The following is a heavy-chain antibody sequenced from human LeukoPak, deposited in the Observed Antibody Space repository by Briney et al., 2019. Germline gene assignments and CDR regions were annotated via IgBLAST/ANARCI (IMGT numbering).Heavy chain of an antibody. CDR3: ARDIHDSSGYYYDY. V-gene: IGHV3-23*01. CDR2: VSASGDKT. Sequence: GSLRIFCGASGIIFCGYNMRRVRQAPGKGVEWILAVSASGDKTYYADSVKGRFTVSRDNSKDTLYLHMNSLRAEDTALYYCARDIHDSSGYYYDYWGQGTLVTVSS. D-gene: IGHD3-22*01. J-gene: IGHJ4*02. CDR1: GIIFCGYN.